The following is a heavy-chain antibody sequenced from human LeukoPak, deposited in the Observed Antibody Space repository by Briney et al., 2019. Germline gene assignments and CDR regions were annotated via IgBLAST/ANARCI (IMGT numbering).Heavy chain of an antibody. CDR2: ISSNGGST. J-gene: IGHJ5*02. Sequence: GGSLRLSCAASGFTFSSYAMHWVRQAPGKGLEYVSAISSNGGSTYYANSVKGRFTISRDNSKNTLYLQMGSLRAEDMAVYYCASSTIGWFDPWGQGTLVTVSS. D-gene: IGHD1/OR15-1a*01. CDR1: GFTFSSYA. CDR3: ASSTIGWFDP. V-gene: IGHV3-64*01.